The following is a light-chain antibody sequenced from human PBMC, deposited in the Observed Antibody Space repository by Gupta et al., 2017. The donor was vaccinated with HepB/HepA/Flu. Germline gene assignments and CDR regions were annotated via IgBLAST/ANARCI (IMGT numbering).Light chain of an antibody. V-gene: IGKV1-39*01. CDR3: QQSYTTPPYT. CDR2: AAS. Sequence: DIQMTQSPSSLTASVGDRVTITCRASQSIRSYLNWYQQRPGKAPKLLIFAASSLQSGVASRFSGSGSGTDFTLTISSLQPEDFATYFCQQSYTTPPYTFGQGTTLEIK. CDR1: QSIRSY. J-gene: IGKJ2*01.